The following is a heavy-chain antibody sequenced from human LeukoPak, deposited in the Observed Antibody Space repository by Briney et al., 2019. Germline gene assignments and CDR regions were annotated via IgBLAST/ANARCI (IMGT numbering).Heavy chain of an antibody. CDR1: GFTFSSYS. Sequence: GGSLRLSCAASGFTFSSYSMNWVRQAPGKGLEWVSYISSSTTIYYADSVKGRFTISRDNAKNSLYLQMNSLRDDDTAVYYCARGARYNWNDEDLWYWGQGTLVTVSS. J-gene: IGHJ4*02. CDR3: ARGARYNWNDEDLWY. D-gene: IGHD1-1*01. CDR2: ISSSTTI. V-gene: IGHV3-48*02.